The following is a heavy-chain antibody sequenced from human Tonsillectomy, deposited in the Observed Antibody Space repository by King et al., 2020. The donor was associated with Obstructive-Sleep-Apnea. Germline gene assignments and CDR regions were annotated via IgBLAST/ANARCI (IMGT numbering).Heavy chain of an antibody. D-gene: IGHD3-9*01. CDR2: ISSSSSYI. CDR1: GFTFSSYS. Sequence: EVQLVESGGGLVKPGGSLRLSCAASGFTFSSYSMNWVRQAPGKGLEWVSSISSSSSYIYYADSVKGRFTISRDNAKNSLYLQMNSLRAEDTAVYYCARPGLRYFDWLPSHWGQGTLVTVSS. V-gene: IGHV3-21*01. CDR3: ARPGLRYFDWLPSH. J-gene: IGHJ4*02.